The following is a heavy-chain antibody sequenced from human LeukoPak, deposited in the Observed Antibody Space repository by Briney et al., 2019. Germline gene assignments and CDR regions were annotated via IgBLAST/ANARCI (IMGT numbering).Heavy chain of an antibody. Sequence: ASETLSLTCAVSGYSISSGYYWGWIRQPPGTGLEWIGSIYHSGSTYYNPSLKSRVTISVDTSKNQFSLRLRSVTAADTAVYYCARDLEDYYDSSGYAAFDYWGQGTLVTVSS. CDR2: IYHSGST. CDR3: ARDLEDYYDSSGYAAFDY. CDR1: GYSISSGYY. D-gene: IGHD3-22*01. V-gene: IGHV4-38-2*02. J-gene: IGHJ4*02.